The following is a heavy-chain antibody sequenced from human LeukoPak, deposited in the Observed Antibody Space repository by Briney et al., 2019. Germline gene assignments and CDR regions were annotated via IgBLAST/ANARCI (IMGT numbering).Heavy chain of an antibody. CDR2: IHNSGTT. CDR1: GFTLSDHY. V-gene: IGHV4-34*01. J-gene: IGHJ4*02. D-gene: IGHD3-10*01. CDR3: ARRYYYNLGSFPFDF. Sequence: KAGGSLRLSCAASGFTLSDHYMDWVRQAPGKGLEWVGEIHNSGTTNYNPSLNSRVTISEDTSKNQFYLNLSSVTAADTAVYYCARRYYYNLGSFPFDFWGQGTLVTVSS.